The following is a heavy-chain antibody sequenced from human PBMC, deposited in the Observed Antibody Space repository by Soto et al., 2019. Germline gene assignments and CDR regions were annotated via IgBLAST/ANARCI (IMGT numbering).Heavy chain of an antibody. J-gene: IGHJ4*02. CDR1: GGSFSGYY. Sequence: SETLSLTCAVYGGSFSGYYWSWIRQPPGKGLEWIGEINHSGSTNYNPSLKSRVTISVDTSKNQFSLKLSSVTAADTAVYYCARGKAVADFDYWGQGTLVTVSS. CDR3: ARGKAVADFDY. V-gene: IGHV4-34*01. D-gene: IGHD6-19*01. CDR2: INHSGST.